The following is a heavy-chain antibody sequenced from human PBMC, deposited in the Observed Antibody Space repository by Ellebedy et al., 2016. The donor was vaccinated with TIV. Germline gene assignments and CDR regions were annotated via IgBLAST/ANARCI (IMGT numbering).Heavy chain of an antibody. CDR3: ARRLRLMYSSGSFDY. J-gene: IGHJ4*02. V-gene: IGHV1-18*01. CDR1: GYSFTSYG. D-gene: IGHD6-19*01. Sequence: AASVKVSCKASGYSFTSYGFSWVRQAPGQGLEWMGWISAHNANTNYAQKFQGKVTMTTNPSTTTAYMELPSLRSDDTAMYYCARRLRLMYSSGSFDYWGQGTPVTVSS. CDR2: ISAHNANT.